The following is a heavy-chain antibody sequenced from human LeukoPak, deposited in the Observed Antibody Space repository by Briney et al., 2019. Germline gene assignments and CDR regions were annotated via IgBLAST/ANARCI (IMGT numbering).Heavy chain of an antibody. CDR1: GFTFSSYW. Sequence: GGSLRLSCAASGFTFSSYWMSWVRQAPGKGLEWVANIKQDGSEKYYVDSVKGRFTISRDNAKNSLYLQMNSLRAEDTAVYYCAKDTPIAVAFPDAFDIWGQGTMVTVSS. V-gene: IGHV3-7*01. D-gene: IGHD6-19*01. CDR3: AKDTPIAVAFPDAFDI. J-gene: IGHJ3*02. CDR2: IKQDGSEK.